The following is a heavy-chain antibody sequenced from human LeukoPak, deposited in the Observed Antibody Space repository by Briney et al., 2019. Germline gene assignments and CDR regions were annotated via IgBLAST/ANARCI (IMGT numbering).Heavy chain of an antibody. J-gene: IGHJ4*02. CDR1: GGSFSGYY. D-gene: IGHD2-2*02. CDR2: INHSGST. CDR3: ARGTVRDIVVVPAAIPFDY. Sequence: SETLSLTCAVYGGSFSGYYWSWIRQPPGKGLEWIGGINHSGSTNYNPSLKSRVTISVDTSKNQFSLKLSSVTAADTAVYYCARGTVRDIVVVPAAIPFDYWGQGTLVTVSS. V-gene: IGHV4-34*01.